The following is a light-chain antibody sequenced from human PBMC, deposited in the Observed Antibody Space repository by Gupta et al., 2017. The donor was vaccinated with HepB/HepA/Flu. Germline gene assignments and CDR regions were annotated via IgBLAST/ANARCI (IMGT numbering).Light chain of an antibody. CDR1: SSNIGSNT. Sequence: QSVLTQPPSASGTPGQRVTVPCSGGSSNIGSNTVHWYQQLPGTAPKLLIYSNNQRPSGVPDRFSGSKSGTSASLAISGLQSEDEADYYCTAWDDSLKGRVFGGGTKLTVL. CDR3: TAWDDSLKGRV. J-gene: IGLJ3*02. V-gene: IGLV1-44*01. CDR2: SNN.